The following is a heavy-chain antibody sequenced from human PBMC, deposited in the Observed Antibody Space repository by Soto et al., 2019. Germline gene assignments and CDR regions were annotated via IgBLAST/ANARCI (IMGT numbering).Heavy chain of an antibody. J-gene: IGHJ6*02. CDR2: ISDIGST. V-gene: IGHV4-59*01. CDR3: ARSIPDSRGGGMDV. D-gene: IGHD3-10*01. CDR1: GGSITSYY. Sequence: SETLSLTCTVSGGSITSYYWTWIRQPPGQGLEWIGYISDIGSTSYNPSLTSRVTMLVDTSKKQFSLKLSSVTEADSAVYFCARSIPDSRGGGMDVWGQGATVTVSS.